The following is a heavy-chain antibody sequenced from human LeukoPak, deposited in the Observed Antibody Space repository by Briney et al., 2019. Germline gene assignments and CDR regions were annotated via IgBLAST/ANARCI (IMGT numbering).Heavy chain of an antibody. CDR2: ISYDGSNK. V-gene: IGHV3-30-3*01. CDR3: ARDAYYYDSSGYYSPKNYFDY. J-gene: IGHJ4*02. Sequence: GGSLRLSCAASGFTFSSYAMHWVRQAPGKGLEWVAVISYDGSNKYYADSVKGRFTISRDNSKNTLYLQMNSLRAEDTAVYYCARDAYYYDSSGYYSPKNYFDYWGQGTLVTVSS. CDR1: GFTFSSYA. D-gene: IGHD3-22*01.